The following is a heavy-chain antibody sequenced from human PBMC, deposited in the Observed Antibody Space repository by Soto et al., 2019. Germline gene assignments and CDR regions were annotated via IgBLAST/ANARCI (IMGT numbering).Heavy chain of an antibody. V-gene: IGHV3-48*01. J-gene: IGHJ6*03. CDR3: ARVFRIPNYYYYYMDV. D-gene: IGHD2-15*01. CDR2: ISTSSSTI. CDR1: GFTFSSYS. Sequence: GSLRLSCAASGFTFSSYSMNWVRQAPGKGLEWVSYISTSSSTIYYADSVKGRFTISRDNAKNSLYLQMNSLRAEDTAVYYCARVFRIPNYYYYYMDVWGKGTTVTVSS.